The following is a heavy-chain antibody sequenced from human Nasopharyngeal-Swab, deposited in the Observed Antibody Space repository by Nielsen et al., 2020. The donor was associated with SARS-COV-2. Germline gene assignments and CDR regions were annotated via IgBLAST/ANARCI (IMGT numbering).Heavy chain of an antibody. D-gene: IGHD6-13*01. CDR1: GGSFSGYY. V-gene: IGHV4-34*01. CDR2: INHSGST. J-gene: IGHJ2*01. CDR3: ARAVRGSSWYLTPNWYFDL. Sequence: GSLRLSCAVYGGSFSGYYWSWIRQPPGKGLERIGEINHSGSTNYNPSLKSRVTISVDTSKNQFSLKLSSVTAADTAVYYCARAVRGSSWYLTPNWYFDLWGRGTLVTVSS.